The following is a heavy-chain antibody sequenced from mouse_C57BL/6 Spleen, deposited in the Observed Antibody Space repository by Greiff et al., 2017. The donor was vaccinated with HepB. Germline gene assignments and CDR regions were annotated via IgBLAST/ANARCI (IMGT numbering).Heavy chain of an antibody. CDR1: GYSITSGYY. Sequence: EVQLQQSGPGLVKPSQSLSLTCSVTGYSITSGYYWNWIRQFPGNKLEWMGYISYDGSNNYNPSLKNRISITRDTSKNQFFLKLNSVTTEDTATYYCASLLLRSWYFDVWGTGTTVTVSS. D-gene: IGHD1-1*01. J-gene: IGHJ1*03. CDR2: ISYDGSN. CDR3: ASLLLRSWYFDV. V-gene: IGHV3-6*01.